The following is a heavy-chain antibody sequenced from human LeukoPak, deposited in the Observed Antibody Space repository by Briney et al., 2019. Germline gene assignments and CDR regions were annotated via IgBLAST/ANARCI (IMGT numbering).Heavy chain of an antibody. CDR1: GFTFSSYA. CDR2: ISGSGGST. V-gene: IGHV3-23*01. Sequence: GGSLRLSCAASGFTFSSYAMSWVRQAPGKGLEWVSAISGSGGSTYYADSVKGRFTIPRDNSKNTVFLQMNGLRAEDTAVYYCARVKRDCSGGTCYSYDYWGQGTLVTVSS. J-gene: IGHJ4*02. CDR3: ARVKRDCSGGTCYSYDY. D-gene: IGHD2-15*01.